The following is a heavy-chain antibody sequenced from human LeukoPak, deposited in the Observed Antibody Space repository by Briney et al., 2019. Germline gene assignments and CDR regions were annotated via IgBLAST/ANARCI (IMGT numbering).Heavy chain of an antibody. V-gene: IGHV1-69*13. D-gene: IGHD5-12*01. J-gene: IGHJ4*02. CDR1: GGTFSSYA. CDR3: VRDEATIAAPFDY. Sequence: ASVKVSCKASGGTFSSYAISWVRQAPGQGLEWMGGIIPIFGTANYAQKFQGRVTITADESTSTAYMELSSLRSEDTAVYFRVRDEATIAAPFDYWGQGTLVTVSS. CDR2: IIPIFGTA.